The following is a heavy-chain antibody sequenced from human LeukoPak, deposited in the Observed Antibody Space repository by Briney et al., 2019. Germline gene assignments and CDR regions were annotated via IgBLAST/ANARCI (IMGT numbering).Heavy chain of an antibody. Sequence: SETLSLTCTVSGGSISSSSYYWGWIRQPPGKGLEWIGSIYYSGNIYYNPSLKSRVTIFVDTSKNQFSLKLSSVTAADTAVYYCARDRAAAGSWVPNYYYYYGMDVWGQGTTVTVSS. CDR1: GGSISSSSYY. J-gene: IGHJ6*02. V-gene: IGHV4-39*07. D-gene: IGHD6-13*01. CDR3: ARDRAAAGSWVPNYYYYYGMDV. CDR2: IYYSGNI.